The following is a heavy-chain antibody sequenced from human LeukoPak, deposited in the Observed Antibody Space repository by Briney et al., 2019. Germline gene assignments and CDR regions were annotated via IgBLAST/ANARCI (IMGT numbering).Heavy chain of an antibody. CDR2: IYYSGST. CDR3: ARAGRLVGATDFDY. V-gene: IGHV4-59*01. Sequence: SETLSLTCTVSGGSISSYYWSWIRQPPGKGLEWIGYIYYSGSTNYNPSLKSRVTISVDTSKNQFSLKLSSVTAADTAVYYCARAGRLVGATDFDYWGQGTLVTVSS. CDR1: GGSISSYY. D-gene: IGHD1-26*01. J-gene: IGHJ4*02.